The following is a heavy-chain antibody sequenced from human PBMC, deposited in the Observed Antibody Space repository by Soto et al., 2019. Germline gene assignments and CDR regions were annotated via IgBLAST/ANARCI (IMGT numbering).Heavy chain of an antibody. CDR1: GDSISTYY. J-gene: IGHJ4*02. V-gene: IGHV4-4*07. Sequence: QVQLQESGPGLVKPSETLSLTCTVSGDSISTYYWNWIRQPAGKALEWIGRIYTSGATNYNPSLRSRVPMSVDTSKNQFSLELSSVTAADTAVYYCARRASGSGRHFDNWGQGTLVTVSS. CDR2: IYTSGAT. D-gene: IGHD3-10*01. CDR3: ARRASGSGRHFDN.